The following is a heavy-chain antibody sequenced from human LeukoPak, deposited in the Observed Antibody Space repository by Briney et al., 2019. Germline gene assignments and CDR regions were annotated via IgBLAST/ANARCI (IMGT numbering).Heavy chain of an antibody. Sequence: GRSLRLSCAASGFTFSSYGMHWVRQAPGKGLEWVAVIWYDGSNKYYADSVKGRFTISRDNAKNSLYLQMNSLRAEDTAVYYCARDNGGYDFWSGYYPLVTNWFDPWGQGTLVTVSS. CDR3: ARDNGGYDFWSGYYPLVTNWFDP. J-gene: IGHJ5*02. V-gene: IGHV3-33*01. CDR1: GFTFSSYG. CDR2: IWYDGSNK. D-gene: IGHD3-3*01.